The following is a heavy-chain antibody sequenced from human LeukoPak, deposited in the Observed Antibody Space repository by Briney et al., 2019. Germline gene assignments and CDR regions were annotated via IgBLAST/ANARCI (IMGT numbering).Heavy chain of an antibody. CDR2: ISSSSSYI. Sequence: GGSLRLSCAASGFTFSSYSMNWVRQAPGKGLEWVSSISSSSSYIYYADSVKGRFTISRDNAKNSLYLQMNSLRAEDTAVYYCARSGIAVAGHDYWGPGTLVTVSS. J-gene: IGHJ4*02. CDR3: ARSGIAVAGHDY. CDR1: GFTFSSYS. D-gene: IGHD6-19*01. V-gene: IGHV3-21*01.